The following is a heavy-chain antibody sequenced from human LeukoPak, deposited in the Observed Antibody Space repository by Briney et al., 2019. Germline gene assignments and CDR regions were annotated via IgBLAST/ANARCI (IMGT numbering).Heavy chain of an antibody. V-gene: IGHV4-59*01. Sequence: PSETLSLTCTVSGGSISSYYWSWIRQPPGKGVEGCGYNYYRGRTNYCSVRKSRVNISVDTSKNQFALKLSSVTAADTAVYYCARASVVVTAILSYGMDLWGQGPTVTVSS. CDR2: NYYRGRT. D-gene: IGHD2-21*02. CDR1: GGSISSYY. CDR3: ARASVVVTAILSYGMDL. J-gene: IGHJ6*02.